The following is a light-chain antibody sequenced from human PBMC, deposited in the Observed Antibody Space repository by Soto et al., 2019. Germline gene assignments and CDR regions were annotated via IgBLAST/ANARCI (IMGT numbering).Light chain of an antibody. CDR1: QSVSSSY. Sequence: EIVLTQSPGTLSLSPGERATLSCRASQSVSSSYLAWYQQKPGQAPRLLIYGASSRATGIPDRFSGSGSGTDFTLTIRRLEPEDFAMYYCQQYDSSPLTFGGGTKVEIK. J-gene: IGKJ4*01. CDR3: QQYDSSPLT. CDR2: GAS. V-gene: IGKV3-20*01.